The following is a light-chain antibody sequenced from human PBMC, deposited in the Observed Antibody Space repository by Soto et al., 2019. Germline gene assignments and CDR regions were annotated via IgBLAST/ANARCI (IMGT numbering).Light chain of an antibody. J-gene: IGKJ5*01. CDR1: QGISSY. V-gene: IGKV1-9*01. CDR2: AAS. CDR3: QQLNSCPLIT. Sequence: DIQLTQSPSFLSASVGDRVTITCRASQGISSYLAWYQQKPGKAPKLLIYAASTLQSGVPSRFSGSGSGTEFTLTISGLQPEDFATYHCQQLNSCPLITFGQGTRLEIK.